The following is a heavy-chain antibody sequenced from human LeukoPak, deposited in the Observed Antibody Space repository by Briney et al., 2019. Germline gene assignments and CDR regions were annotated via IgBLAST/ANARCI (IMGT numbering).Heavy chain of an antibody. V-gene: IGHV3-7*01. D-gene: IGHD5-12*01. CDR3: ARGDKGYSGYDDYFDY. J-gene: IGHJ4*02. Sequence: PGGSLRLSCAASGFTFSSYWMSWVRQAPGKGLEWVANIKQDGSEKYYVDSVKGRFTISRDNAKNSLYLQMNSLRAEDTAVYYCARGDKGYSGYDDYFDYWGQGTLVTVSS. CDR1: GFTFSSYW. CDR2: IKQDGSEK.